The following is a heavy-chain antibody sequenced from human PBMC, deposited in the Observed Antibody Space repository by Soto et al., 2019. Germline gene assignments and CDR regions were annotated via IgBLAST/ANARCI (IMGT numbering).Heavy chain of an antibody. J-gene: IGHJ4*02. Sequence: SETLSLTCAVYGGSFSGYYWSWIRQPPGKGLEWIGEINHSGSTNYNPSLKSRVTISVDTSKNQFSLKLSSVTAADTAVYYCAGRFLKAAAGDYYFDYWGQGTLVTVSS. V-gene: IGHV4-34*01. CDR1: GGSFSGYY. CDR2: INHSGST. D-gene: IGHD6-13*01. CDR3: AGRFLKAAAGDYYFDY.